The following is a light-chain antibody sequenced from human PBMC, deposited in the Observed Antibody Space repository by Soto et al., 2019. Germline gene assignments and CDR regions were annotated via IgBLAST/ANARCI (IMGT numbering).Light chain of an antibody. CDR3: SSFTTSSTLV. V-gene: IGLV2-14*01. CDR1: SSDVGSFDS. Sequence: QSALTQPASVSGSPGQPITISCTGTSSDVGSFDSVAWYQHNPGKAPKLMIYDVSNRPSGVSSRFSGSKSGNTASLSIPGLQTEDEANYYCSSFTTSSTLVFGTGTKVTVL. J-gene: IGLJ1*01. CDR2: DVS.